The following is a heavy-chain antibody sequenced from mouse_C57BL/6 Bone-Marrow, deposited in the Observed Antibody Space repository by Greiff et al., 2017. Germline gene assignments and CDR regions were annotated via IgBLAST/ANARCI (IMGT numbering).Heavy chain of an antibody. Sequence: EVQLQQSGPVLARPGASVKMSCKASGYTFTSYWMHWVSQRPGQGLEWIGAIYPGNSDTSYNQKFKGKATLTAVTSASTAYIELSSLTNEDSAVYYGKMPPNYAMDYGGRGTAVTVSS. CDR1: GYTFTSYW. J-gene: IGHJ4*01. V-gene: IGHV1-5*01. CDR3: KMPPNYAMDY. D-gene: IGHD6-1*01. CDR2: IYPGNSDT.